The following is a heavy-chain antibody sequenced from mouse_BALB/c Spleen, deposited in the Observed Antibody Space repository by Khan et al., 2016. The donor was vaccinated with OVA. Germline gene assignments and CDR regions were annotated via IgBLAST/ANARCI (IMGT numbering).Heavy chain of an antibody. Sequence: QVQLKQSGPGLVQPSQSLSITCTVSGFSLTSYGVHWVRQSPGKGLEWRGVIWSGGITDYSAAFISRLSISKDNSKSQVFFKMNSLQANDTAIYYCARNYDYDEGLAYWGQGTLVTVSA. D-gene: IGHD2-4*01. CDR1: GFSLTSYG. CDR3: ARNYDYDEGLAY. CDR2: IWSGGIT. J-gene: IGHJ3*01. V-gene: IGHV2-2*02.